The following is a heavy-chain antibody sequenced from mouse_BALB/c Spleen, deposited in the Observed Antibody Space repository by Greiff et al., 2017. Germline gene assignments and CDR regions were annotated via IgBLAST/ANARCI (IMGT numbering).Heavy chain of an antibody. CDR3: ARPHYGSYDYYAMDY. J-gene: IGHJ4*01. V-gene: IGHV1-54*01. Sequence: QVQLQQSGAELVRPGTSVKVSCKASGYAFTNYLIEWVKQRPGQGLEWIGVINPGSGGTNYNEKFKGKATLTADKSSSTADMQLSSLTSDDSAVYFCARPHYGSYDYYAMDYWGQGTSVTVSS. CDR2: INPGSGGT. CDR1: GYAFTNYL. D-gene: IGHD2-1*01.